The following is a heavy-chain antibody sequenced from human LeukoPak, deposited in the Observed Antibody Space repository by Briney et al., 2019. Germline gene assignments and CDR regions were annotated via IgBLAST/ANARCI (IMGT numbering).Heavy chain of an antibody. V-gene: IGHV1-8*01. CDR1: GYTFISYD. CDR2: MNPNSGNT. D-gene: IGHD6-19*01. CDR3: ARGRSWDGSGLLAFDY. Sequence: GASVKISCKASGYTFISYDIHWVRQATGQGLEWMGWMNPNSGNTGYAQKFQGRVTMTRNTSISTAYMELSSLRSEDTAVYYCARGRSWDGSGLLAFDYWGQGTLVTVSS. J-gene: IGHJ4*02.